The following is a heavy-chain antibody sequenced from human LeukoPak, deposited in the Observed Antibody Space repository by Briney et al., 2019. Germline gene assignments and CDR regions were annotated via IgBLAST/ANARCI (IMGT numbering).Heavy chain of an antibody. Sequence: GGPLRLSCAASGFTFSRPRMRWVRPAPGKGLEWVANIKEDGTVQNYLDSVEGQFTISRDNAKNSLSLQMNTLRAEDTAVYYCARDVAYSAFDYWGQGTLVTVSS. CDR2: IKEDGTVQ. V-gene: IGHV3-7*05. CDR1: GFTFSRPR. D-gene: IGHD4-11*01. CDR3: ARDVAYSAFDY. J-gene: IGHJ4*02.